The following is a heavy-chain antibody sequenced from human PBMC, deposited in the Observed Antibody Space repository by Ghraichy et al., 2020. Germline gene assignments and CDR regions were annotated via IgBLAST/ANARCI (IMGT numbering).Heavy chain of an antibody. D-gene: IGHD3-3*01. V-gene: IGHV3-11*06. CDR3: ARFESRGRTIFGGLKSNYYYCGIDV. CDR2: TSDSGRDT. CDR1: GFTFSDYY. Sequence: GGSLRLSCAASGFTFSDYYMSWVRQAPGKGLEWIAYTSDSGRDTKYADSVSGRFTISRDNAKNSLTLQMISLTVEDTAVYYCARFESRGRTIFGGLKSNYYYCGIDVWGPGTTVIVSS. J-gene: IGHJ6*02.